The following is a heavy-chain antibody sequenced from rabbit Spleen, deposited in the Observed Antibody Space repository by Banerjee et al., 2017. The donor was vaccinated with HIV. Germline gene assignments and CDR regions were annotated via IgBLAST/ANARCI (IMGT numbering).Heavy chain of an antibody. Sequence: QEHLVESGGGLVQPGGSLKLSCKASGFDFSSYYMSWVRQAPGKGPEFIACINAVTGKAVYASWAKGRFTFSKTSSTTVTLQMTSLTAADTATYFCVRDLGYDDYSEKGYFNLWGQGTLVTVS. CDR1: GFDFSSYYM. D-gene: IGHD2-1*01. CDR2: INAVTGKA. V-gene: IGHV1S45*01. CDR3: VRDLGYDDYSEKGYFNL. J-gene: IGHJ4*01.